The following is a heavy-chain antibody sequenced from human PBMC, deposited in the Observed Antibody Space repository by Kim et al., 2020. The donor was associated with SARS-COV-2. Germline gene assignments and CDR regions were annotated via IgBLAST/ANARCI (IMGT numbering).Heavy chain of an antibody. V-gene: IGHV1-69*13. Sequence: SVKVSCKASGGTFSSYAISWVRQAPGQGLEWMGGIIPIFGTANYAQKFQGRVTITADESTSTAYMELSSLRSEDTAVYYCARVGMGEADGFGFHTGYWGQGTLVTVSS. D-gene: IGHD3-16*01. CDR2: IIPIFGTA. CDR1: GGTFSSYA. CDR3: ARVGMGEADGFGFHTGY. J-gene: IGHJ4*02.